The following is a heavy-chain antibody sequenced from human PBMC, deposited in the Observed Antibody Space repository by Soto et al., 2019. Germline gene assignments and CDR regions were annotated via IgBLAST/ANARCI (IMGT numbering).Heavy chain of an antibody. CDR2: VSYDGSFK. CDR1: GFTFSKFG. CDR3: AKDSDQLLFDSYYDGMDV. D-gene: IGHD2-2*01. J-gene: IGHJ6*02. Sequence: QVQLVESGGGVVQPGGSLRLSCEASGFTFSKFGIHWVRQAPGKGLEWVAVVSYDGSFKYYADSVKGRFTISRDNSKNTLYLQMNSLRPEDTALYYCAKDSDQLLFDSYYDGMDVWGQGTTVTVSS. V-gene: IGHV3-30*18.